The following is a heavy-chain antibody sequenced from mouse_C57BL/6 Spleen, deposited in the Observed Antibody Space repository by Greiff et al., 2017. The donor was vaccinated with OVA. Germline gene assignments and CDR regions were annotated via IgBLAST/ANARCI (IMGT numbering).Heavy chain of an antibody. Sequence: QVQLQQPGAELVKPGASVKMSCKASGYTFTSYWITWVKQRPGQGLEWIGDIYPGSGSTNYNEKFKSKATLTVDTSSSTAYMQLSSLTSEDSAVYYCARSGAYYSNYVPFYYAMDYWGQGTSVTVSS. CDR3: ARSGAYYSNYVPFYYAMDY. CDR1: GYTFTSYW. J-gene: IGHJ4*01. CDR2: IYPGSGST. V-gene: IGHV1-55*01. D-gene: IGHD2-5*01.